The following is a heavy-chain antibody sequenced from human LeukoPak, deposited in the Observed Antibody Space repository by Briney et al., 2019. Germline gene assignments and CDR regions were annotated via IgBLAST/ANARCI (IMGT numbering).Heavy chain of an antibody. V-gene: IGHV3-48*01. J-gene: IGHJ3*01. CDR1: GFTFSPYT. Sequence: GGSLRLSCAASGFTFSPYTMHWFRQPPGKGLEWVSYINTGSTTIYYADSVKGRLTISRDNAKNSVYLHLNSLRAEDTAVYYCARDSSVCEFDVWGQGTLVTVSS. D-gene: IGHD6-6*01. CDR2: INTGSTTI. CDR3: ARDSSVCEFDV.